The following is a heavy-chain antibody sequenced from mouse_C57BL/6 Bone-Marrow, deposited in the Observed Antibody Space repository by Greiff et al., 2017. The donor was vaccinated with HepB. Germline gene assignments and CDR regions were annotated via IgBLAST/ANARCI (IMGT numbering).Heavy chain of an antibody. Sequence: QVQLQHPGAELVKPGASVKLSCKASGYTFTSYWMHWVKQRPGQGLEWIGMIHPNSGSTNYNEKFKSKATLTVDKSSSTAYMQLSSLTSEDSAVYYCARSRDYDERVWFAYWGQGTLVTVSA. CDR3: ARSRDYDERVWFAY. J-gene: IGHJ3*01. D-gene: IGHD2-4*01. CDR2: IHPNSGST. V-gene: IGHV1-64*01. CDR1: GYTFTSYW.